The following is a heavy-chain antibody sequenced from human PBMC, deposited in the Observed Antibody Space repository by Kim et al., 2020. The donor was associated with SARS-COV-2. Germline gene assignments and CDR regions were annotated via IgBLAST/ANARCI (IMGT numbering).Heavy chain of an antibody. D-gene: IGHD3-22*01. Sequence: GGSLRLSCAASGFTFSSYAMNWVRQAPGKGLEWVSAISGSGGSTYYADSVKGRFTISRDNSKNTLYLQMNSLRAEDTALYFCAKDDTFGSGYRYYFDSWGQGTLVTVSS. J-gene: IGHJ4*02. CDR1: GFTFSSYA. CDR3: AKDDTFGSGYRYYFDS. V-gene: IGHV3-23*01. CDR2: ISGSGGST.